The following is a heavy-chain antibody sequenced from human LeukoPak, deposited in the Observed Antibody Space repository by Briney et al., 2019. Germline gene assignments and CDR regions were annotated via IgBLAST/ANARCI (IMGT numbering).Heavy chain of an antibody. CDR1: GFTFSSYG. V-gene: IGHV3-33*06. Sequence: GGSLRLSCAASGFTFSSYGMHWVRQAPGKGLEWVAVIWYDGSNKYYADSVKGRFTISRDNSKNTAFLRMNSLRVEDTAVFYCAKGGHQSHCDYWGQGTLVTVSS. CDR3: AKGGHQSHCDY. J-gene: IGHJ4*02. D-gene: IGHD2-2*01. CDR2: IWYDGSNK.